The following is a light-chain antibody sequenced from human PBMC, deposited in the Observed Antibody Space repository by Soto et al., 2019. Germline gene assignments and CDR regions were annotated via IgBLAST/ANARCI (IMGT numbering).Light chain of an antibody. V-gene: IGKV3-11*01. CDR3: QQRSNWPS. J-gene: IGKJ3*01. Sequence: EVVLTQSPATLSLSPGERATLSCRASQSVSNYLAWYQQKPGQAPRLLIYDASNRATGIPARFSGSGSGTDFTLTISSLEPEDFAVYYCQQRSNWPSFGPGTKVDIK. CDR2: DAS. CDR1: QSVSNY.